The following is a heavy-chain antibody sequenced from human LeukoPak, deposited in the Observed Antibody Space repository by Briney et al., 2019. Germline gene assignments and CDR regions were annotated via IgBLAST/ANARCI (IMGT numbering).Heavy chain of an antibody. J-gene: IGHJ3*02. CDR3: AREGYFGSGSYYSPDDAFDI. CDR1: GYTFTSYG. D-gene: IGHD3-10*01. Sequence: ASVKVSCKASGYTFTSYGISWVRQAPGQGLEWMGWISAYNGNTNYAQKLQGRVTMTTDTSTSTAYMELRSLRSDDTAVYYCAREGYFGSGSYYSPDDAFDIWGQGTMVTVSS. V-gene: IGHV1-18*01. CDR2: ISAYNGNT.